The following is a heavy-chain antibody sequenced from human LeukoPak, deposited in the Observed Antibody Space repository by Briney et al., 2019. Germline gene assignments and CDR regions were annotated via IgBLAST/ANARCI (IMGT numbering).Heavy chain of an antibody. J-gene: IGHJ3*02. CDR2: MSFDGSQ. Sequence: GGSLRLSCALSGRPFSSSIMHWVRQAPGKGLEWVAGMSFDGSQYYVESVKGRFTISRDNSGNTVYLHMTSLRPEDTAVYSCAREGHTSGFCGAFDIWGQGTTVTISS. CDR3: AREGHTSGFCGAFDI. V-gene: IGHV3-30*03. CDR1: GRPFSSSI. D-gene: IGHD5-12*01.